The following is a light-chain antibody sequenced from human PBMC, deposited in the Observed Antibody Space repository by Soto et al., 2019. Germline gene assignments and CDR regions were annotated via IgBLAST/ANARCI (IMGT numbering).Light chain of an antibody. CDR3: QQYKSYSIT. CDR2: DAS. CDR1: QSIGTW. Sequence: DIQMTKSPSTLSASVGDRVTITCRAGQSIGTWLAWYQQKPGKAPKLLIYDASSLESGVPSRFSGSGSGTEFTLTISSLQPDDFATYYCQQYKSYSITFGQGTRLEIK. J-gene: IGKJ5*01. V-gene: IGKV1-5*01.